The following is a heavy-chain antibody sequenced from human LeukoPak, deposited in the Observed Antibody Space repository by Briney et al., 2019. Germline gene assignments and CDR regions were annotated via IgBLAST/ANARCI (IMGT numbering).Heavy chain of an antibody. Sequence: SETLSLTCAVYGGSFSGYYWSWIRQPPGKGLEWIGEINHSGSTNYNPSLKSRVTISVDTSKNQFSLKLSSVTAADTAVYYCARSRGGCSGGSCYSDYWGQGALVTVSS. CDR1: GGSFSGYY. V-gene: IGHV4-34*01. D-gene: IGHD2-15*01. J-gene: IGHJ4*02. CDR2: INHSGST. CDR3: ARSRGGCSGGSCYSDY.